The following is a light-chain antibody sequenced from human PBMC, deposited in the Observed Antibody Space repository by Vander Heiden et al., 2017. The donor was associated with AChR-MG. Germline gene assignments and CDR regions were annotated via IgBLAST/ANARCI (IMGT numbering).Light chain of an antibody. J-gene: IGKJ1*01. Sequence: DIVLTQSRGTVFLSPGETAALSCRASQYVSSRFLAWYQHKAGQAPRLLIYGASSRATGIPDRFTGSGSGTDFTLTISRLEPEDVAIYYCQQDGNTPWTFGQGTKVEIK. V-gene: IGKV3-20*01. CDR2: GAS. CDR3: QQDGNTPWT. CDR1: QYVSSRF.